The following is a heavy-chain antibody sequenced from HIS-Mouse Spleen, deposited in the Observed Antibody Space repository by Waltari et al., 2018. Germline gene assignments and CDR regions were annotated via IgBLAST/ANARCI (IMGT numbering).Heavy chain of an antibody. V-gene: IGHV1-8*01. CDR2: MNPNSGNT. Sequence: QVQLVQSGAEVKKPGASVKVSCKASGYTFTSYDINWVRQASGQGLEWMGWMNPNSGNTGYAQKFQGRVTMTRNTSISTAYMELSSLRSEDTAVYYCASQTLWFGEPIDAFDIWGQGTMVTVSS. D-gene: IGHD3-10*01. CDR3: ASQTLWFGEPIDAFDI. J-gene: IGHJ3*02. CDR1: GYTFTSYD.